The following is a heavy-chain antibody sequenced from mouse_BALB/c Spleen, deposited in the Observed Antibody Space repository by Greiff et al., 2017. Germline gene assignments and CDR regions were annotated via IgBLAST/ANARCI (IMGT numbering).Heavy chain of an antibody. D-gene: IGHD2-14*01. CDR2: IWSGGST. Sequence: VQLVESGPGLVQPSQSLSITCTVSGFSLTSYGVHWVRQSPGKGLEWLGVIWSGGSTDYNAAFISRLSISKDNSKSQVFFKMNSLQANDTAIYYCARKYYRYDGPYAMDYWGQGTSVTVSS. J-gene: IGHJ4*01. V-gene: IGHV2-2*02. CDR3: ARKYYRYDGPYAMDY. CDR1: GFSLTSYG.